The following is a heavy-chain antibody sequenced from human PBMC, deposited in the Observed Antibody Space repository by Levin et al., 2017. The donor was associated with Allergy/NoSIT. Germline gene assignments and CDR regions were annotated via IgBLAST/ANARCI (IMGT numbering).Heavy chain of an antibody. CDR3: ARAHVGGYSYGWSDY. CDR2: ISAYNGNT. CDR1: GYTFTSYG. D-gene: IGHD5-18*01. Sequence: LGESLKISCKASGYTFTSYGISWVRQAPGQGLEWMGWISAYNGNTNYAQKLQGRVTMTTDTSTSTAYMELRSLRSDDTAVYYCARAHVGGYSYGWSDYWGQGTLVTVSS. J-gene: IGHJ4*02. V-gene: IGHV1-18*01.